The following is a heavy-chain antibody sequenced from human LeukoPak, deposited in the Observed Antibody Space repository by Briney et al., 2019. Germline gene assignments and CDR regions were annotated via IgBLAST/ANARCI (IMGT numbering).Heavy chain of an antibody. CDR1: GFTFSTYN. CDR3: VRDPDFWSGYYKVAWFDP. CDR2: ITDTGGV. J-gene: IGHJ5*02. Sequence: GGSLRLSCAASGFTFSTYNMNWVRQAPGKGLEWLSFITDTGGVQYADSVKGRFTISRDNAKKSLYLQMNSLRAEDTAVYYCVRDPDFWSGYYKVAWFDPWGQGTPVTVSS. V-gene: IGHV3-48*01. D-gene: IGHD3-3*01.